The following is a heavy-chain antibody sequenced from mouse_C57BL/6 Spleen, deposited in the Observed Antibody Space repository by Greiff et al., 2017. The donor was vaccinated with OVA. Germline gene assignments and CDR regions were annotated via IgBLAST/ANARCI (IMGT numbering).Heavy chain of an antibody. Sequence: EVKLKQSGPELVKPGASVKIPCKASGYTFTDYNMDWVKQSHGKSLEWIGDINPNNGGTIYNQKFKGKATLTVDKSSSTAYMELRSLTSEDTAVYYCARRDYYGSSLYYYAMDYWGQGTSVTVSS. V-gene: IGHV1-18*01. CDR3: ARRDYYGSSLYYYAMDY. D-gene: IGHD1-1*01. CDR1: GYTFTDYN. J-gene: IGHJ4*01. CDR2: INPNNGGT.